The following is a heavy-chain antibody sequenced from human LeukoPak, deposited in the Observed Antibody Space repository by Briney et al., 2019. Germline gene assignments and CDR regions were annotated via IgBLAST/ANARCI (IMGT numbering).Heavy chain of an antibody. D-gene: IGHD3-10*01. J-gene: IGHJ4*02. Sequence: ASVKVSCKASGYTFTSYGISWVRQAPGQGLEWMGWISAYNGNTNYAQKLQGRVTMTTDTSTSTAYMELRSLRPEDTAVYYCAIPPGNYGSGSYDYWGQGTLVTVSS. CDR3: AIPPGNYGSGSYDY. CDR1: GYTFTSYG. CDR2: ISAYNGNT. V-gene: IGHV1-18*01.